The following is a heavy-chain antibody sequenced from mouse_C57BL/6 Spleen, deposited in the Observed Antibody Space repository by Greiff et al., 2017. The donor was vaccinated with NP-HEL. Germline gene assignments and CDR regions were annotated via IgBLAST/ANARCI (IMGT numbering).Heavy chain of an antibody. V-gene: IGHV5-4*01. CDR3: ARDTDYYSNYYFDY. CDR2: ISDGGSYT. J-gene: IGHJ2*01. CDR1: GFTFSSYA. D-gene: IGHD2-5*01. Sequence: EVQLVESGGGLVKPGGSLKLSCAASGFTFSSYAMSWVRQTPEKRLEWVATISDGGSYTYYPDNVKGRFTISRDNAKNNLYLQMSHLKSEDTAMYYCARDTDYYSNYYFDYWGQGTTLTVSS.